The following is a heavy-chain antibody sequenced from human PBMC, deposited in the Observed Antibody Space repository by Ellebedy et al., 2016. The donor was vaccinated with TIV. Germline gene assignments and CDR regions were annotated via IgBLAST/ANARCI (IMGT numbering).Heavy chain of an antibody. V-gene: IGHV3-48*01. CDR2: ICSDSNSK. CDR3: AKGLVDTAMADY. Sequence: PGGSLRLSCAASGFTFSSFSMNRVRQAPGKGLEWVSYICSDSNSKYYADSVKGRFTVSRDNSKNTVFLQMNSLRVEDTAVYYCAKGLVDTAMADYWGQGTLVTVSS. D-gene: IGHD5-18*01. J-gene: IGHJ4*02. CDR1: GFTFSSFS.